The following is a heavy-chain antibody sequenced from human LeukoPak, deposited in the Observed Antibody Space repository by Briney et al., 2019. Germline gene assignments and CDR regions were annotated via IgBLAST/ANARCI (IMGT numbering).Heavy chain of an antibody. CDR1: GFTFSTYA. CDR3: ARDRLTTVTTFHFDY. J-gene: IGHJ4*02. V-gene: IGHV3-33*01. CDR2: IWYDRTNK. D-gene: IGHD4-17*01. Sequence: PGRSLSLSCAASGFTFSTYAMHWVRQAPGKGLEWVAVIWYDRTNKYYADSVKGRFTISRDNSKNTLYLQMSSLRAEDTAVYYCARDRLTTVTTFHFDYWGQGTLVTVPS.